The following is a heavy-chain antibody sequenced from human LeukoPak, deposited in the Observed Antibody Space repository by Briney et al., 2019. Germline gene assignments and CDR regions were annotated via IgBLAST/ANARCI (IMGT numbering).Heavy chain of an antibody. CDR2: FGTRSTSV. J-gene: IGHJ4*02. CDR1: GFTFSSYT. Sequence: PGGSLRLSCAASGFTFSSYTMSWVRQAPGKGLEWVSSFGTRSTSVYHAGSVKGRFAISRDNAKNSLYLQMNSLRAEDTALYYCAREVSEGFDFWGQGTLVTVSS. D-gene: IGHD3-22*01. V-gene: IGHV3-21*01. CDR3: AREVSEGFDF.